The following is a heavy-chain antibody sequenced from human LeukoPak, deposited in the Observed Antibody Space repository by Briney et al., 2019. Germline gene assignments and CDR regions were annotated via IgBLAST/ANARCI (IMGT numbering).Heavy chain of an antibody. CDR3: ARHTTAVLRGARGMDV. D-gene: IGHD3-10*01. V-gene: IGHV3-53*01. Sequence: GGSLRLSCAASGFIVSSNYISWVRQAPGKGLEWVSVIYSGGRTYYTDSVKGRFTISRDNSKNTVYLQMNSPRAEDTAVYYCARHTTAVLRGARGMDVWGQGSTVTVSS. CDR1: GFIVSSNY. J-gene: IGHJ6*02. CDR2: IYSGGRT.